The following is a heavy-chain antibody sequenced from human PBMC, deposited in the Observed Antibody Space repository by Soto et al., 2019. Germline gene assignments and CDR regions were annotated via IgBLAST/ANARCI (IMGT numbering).Heavy chain of an antibody. V-gene: IGHV1-69*08. D-gene: IGHD6-19*01. CDR3: ARDPSAQGLVLTAYYYYGMDV. CDR2: IIPILGIA. J-gene: IGHJ6*02. Sequence: QVQLVQSGAEVKKPGSSVKVSCKASGGTFSSYTISWVRQAPGQGLEWMGRIIPILGIANYAQKFQGRVTITADKSTSTAYMELSSLRSEDTAVYYCARDPSAQGLVLTAYYYYGMDVWGQGTTVTVSS. CDR1: GGTFSSYT.